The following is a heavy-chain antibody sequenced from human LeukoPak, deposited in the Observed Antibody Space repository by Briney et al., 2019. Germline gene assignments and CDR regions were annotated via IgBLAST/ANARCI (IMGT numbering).Heavy chain of an antibody. Sequence: SETLSLTCDVSGVPIRSYWWSWVRKPAGKGLEWIGRIYTTGRTNYSPSFQSRVTMSTDMSTNQFSLTLSSVTAADTAVYYCARAGYTISAYHSDFWGQGAPVTVSS. D-gene: IGHD5-18*01. CDR2: IYTTGRT. J-gene: IGHJ4*02. CDR1: GVPIRSYW. V-gene: IGHV4-4*07. CDR3: ARAGYTISAYHSDF.